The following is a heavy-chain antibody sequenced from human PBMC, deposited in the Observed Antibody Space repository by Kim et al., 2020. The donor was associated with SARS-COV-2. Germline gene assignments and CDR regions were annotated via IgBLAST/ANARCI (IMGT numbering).Heavy chain of an antibody. V-gene: IGHV3-30*04. J-gene: IGHJ6*02. CDR3: ARASRGNYYYGMDV. CDR2: ISYDGSNK. CDR1: GFTFSSYA. Sequence: GGSLRLSCAASGFTFSSYAMHWDRQAPGKGLEWVAVISYDGSNKYYADSVKGRFTISRDNSKNTLYLQMNSLRAEDTAVYYCARASRGNYYYGMDVWGQGTTVTVSS. D-gene: IGHD3-10*01.